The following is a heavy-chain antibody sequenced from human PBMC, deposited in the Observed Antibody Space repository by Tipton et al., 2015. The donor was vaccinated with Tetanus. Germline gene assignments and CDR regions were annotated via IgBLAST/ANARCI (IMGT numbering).Heavy chain of an antibody. D-gene: IGHD6-6*01. V-gene: IGHV4-59*01. Sequence: TLSLTCTVSGGSISSNYWSWIRQPPGKGLEWIGNVYSSGSAYYNPSLKGRATISVDTSTTQFSLRLNPVTAADTAIYYCARDHRLSASSAGWFDPWGQGTLVTVSS. CDR3: ARDHRLSASSAGWFDP. CDR1: GGSISSNY. CDR2: VYSSGSA. J-gene: IGHJ5*02.